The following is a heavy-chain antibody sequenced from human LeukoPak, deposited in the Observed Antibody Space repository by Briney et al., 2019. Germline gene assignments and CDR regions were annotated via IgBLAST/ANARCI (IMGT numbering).Heavy chain of an antibody. CDR1: GFTFSSYS. CDR2: ISSSSSYI. V-gene: IGHV3-21*01. D-gene: IGHD4-17*01. J-gene: IGHJ5*02. CDR3: ARGKTVTTLPSWFDP. Sequence: GGPLRLSCAASGFTFSSYSMNWVRQAPGKGLEWVSSISSSSSYIYYADSVKGRFTISRDNAKNSLYLQMNSLRAEDTAVYYCARGKTVTTLPSWFDPWGQGTLVTVSS.